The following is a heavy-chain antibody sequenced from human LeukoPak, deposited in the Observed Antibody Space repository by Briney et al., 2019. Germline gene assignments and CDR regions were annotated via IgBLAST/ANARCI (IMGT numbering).Heavy chain of an antibody. CDR1: GFTFSSYG. D-gene: IGHD5-18*01. J-gene: IGHJ3*02. CDR2: ISGSGGST. V-gene: IGHV3-23*01. CDR3: ARDRSDGYSYGSDAFDI. Sequence: GGTLRLSCAASGFTFSSYGMSWVRQAPGKGLEWVSAISGSGGSTYYADSVKGRFTISRDSAKNSLYLQMNSLRAEDTAVYYCARDRSDGYSYGSDAFDIWGQGTMVTVSS.